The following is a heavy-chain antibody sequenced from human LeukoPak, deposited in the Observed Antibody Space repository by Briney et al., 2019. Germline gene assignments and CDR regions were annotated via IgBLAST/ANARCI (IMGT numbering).Heavy chain of an antibody. CDR3: ARNGITIFALDV. V-gene: IGHV3-53*01. D-gene: IGHD3-9*01. CDR1: GLSVSKNY. J-gene: IGHJ6*02. CDR2: LTDDIT. Sequence: GGSLRLSCAASGLSVSKNYMTWVRLVPGKGLEWVSALTDDITYYAESVKGRFTISRDISKNTLCLQMNSLRVEDTAVYFCARNGITIFALDVWGQGTSVTVSS.